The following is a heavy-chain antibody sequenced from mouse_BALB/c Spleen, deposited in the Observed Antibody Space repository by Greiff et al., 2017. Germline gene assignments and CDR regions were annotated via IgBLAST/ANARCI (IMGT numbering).Heavy chain of an antibody. J-gene: IGHJ3*01. V-gene: IGHV3-8*02. CDR1: GDSITSGY. D-gene: IGHD1-1*01. Sequence: EVKLMESGPSLVKPSQTLSLTCSVTGDSITSGYWNWIRKFPGNKLEYMGYISYSGSTYYNPSLKSRISITRDTSKNQYYLQLNSVTTEDTATYYCARSADYYGSSLFAYWGQGTLVTVSA. CDR3: ARSADYYGSSLFAY. CDR2: ISYSGST.